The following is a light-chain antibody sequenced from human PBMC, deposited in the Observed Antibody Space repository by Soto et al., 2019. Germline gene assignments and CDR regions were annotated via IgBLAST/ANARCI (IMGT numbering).Light chain of an antibody. CDR3: QQYNSYLLT. CDR2: KAS. J-gene: IGKJ4*01. V-gene: IGKV1-5*03. Sequence: DIQMTQSPSTLSASVGDRVTITCRASQSISDWLAWYQQKPGKAPKLLISKASSLESGVPSRFSGSGSGTDFTLTISRLQPDDFATYYCQQYNSYLLTFGGGTKVEIK. CDR1: QSISDW.